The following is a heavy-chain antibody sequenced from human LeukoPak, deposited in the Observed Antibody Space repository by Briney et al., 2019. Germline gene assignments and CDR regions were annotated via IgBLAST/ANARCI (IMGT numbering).Heavy chain of an antibody. CDR3: AREGRPYYYFDY. V-gene: IGHV3-9*01. Sequence: TGGSLRLSCAASGFTFDDYAMHWVRQAPGKGLEWVSGISWNSGSIGYADSVKGRFTISRDNAKNSLYLQMNSLRAEDTAVYYCAREGRPYYYFDYWGQGTLVTVSS. CDR2: ISWNSGSI. J-gene: IGHJ4*02. CDR1: GFTFDDYA. D-gene: IGHD2-15*01.